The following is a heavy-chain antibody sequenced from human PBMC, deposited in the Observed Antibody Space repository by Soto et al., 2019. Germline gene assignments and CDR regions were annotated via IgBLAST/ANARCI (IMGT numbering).Heavy chain of an antibody. D-gene: IGHD3-10*01. CDR3: CRDLSLIRGGIDP. CDR1: GFTVSDHY. CDR2: SKNRANGYAT. Sequence: EVRLVESGGGLVQPGGSLRLSCVGTGFTVSDHYIDWVRQAPGKGLEWVGRSKNRANGYATEYAASVKGRFTVSRDESNNSVYLQKNSLKTEDTAVYHCCRDLSLIRGGIDPWGQGTLVTVSS. J-gene: IGHJ5*02. V-gene: IGHV3-72*01.